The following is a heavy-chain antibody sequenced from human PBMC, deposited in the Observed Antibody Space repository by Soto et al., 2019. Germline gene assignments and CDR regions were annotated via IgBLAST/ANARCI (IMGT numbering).Heavy chain of an antibody. Sequence: HPGGSLRLSCAASGFTFDDYAMHWVRQAPGKGLEWVSGISWNSGSIGYADSVKGRFTISRDNAKNSLYLQMNSLRAEDTALYYCLKGLAVAGTSFDYWGQGTLVTVS. J-gene: IGHJ4*02. V-gene: IGHV3-9*01. D-gene: IGHD6-19*01. CDR3: LKGLAVAGTSFDY. CDR2: ISWNSGSI. CDR1: GFTFDDYA.